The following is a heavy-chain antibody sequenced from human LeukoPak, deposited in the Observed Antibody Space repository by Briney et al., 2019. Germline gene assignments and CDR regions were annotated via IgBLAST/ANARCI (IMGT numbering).Heavy chain of an antibody. CDR1: GYSFTNYW. J-gene: IGHJ5*02. Sequence: GESLKISCKGSGYSFTNYWIVWLRQMPGRGLEYMGFIYPGDSNTRYSPSFQGQVTISADKSISTAYLQWSSLKASDTAMYYCARHRISDYDSGVSWCDPWGQGTLVTVSS. CDR2: IYPGDSNT. V-gene: IGHV5-51*01. CDR3: ARHRISDYDSGVSWCDP. D-gene: IGHD5-12*01.